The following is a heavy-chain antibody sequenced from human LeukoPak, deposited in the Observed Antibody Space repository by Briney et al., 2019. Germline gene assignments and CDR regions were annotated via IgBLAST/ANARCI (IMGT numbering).Heavy chain of an antibody. Sequence: GGSLRLSCAASGFTFSSYGMHWVRQAPGKGLEWVAVISYDGSNKYYADSVKGRFTISRDNSKNTLYLQMNSLRAEDTAVYCCAKDLSSGYYYDFDYWGQGTLVTVSS. J-gene: IGHJ4*02. D-gene: IGHD3-22*01. CDR2: ISYDGSNK. V-gene: IGHV3-30*18. CDR1: GFTFSSYG. CDR3: AKDLSSGYYYDFDY.